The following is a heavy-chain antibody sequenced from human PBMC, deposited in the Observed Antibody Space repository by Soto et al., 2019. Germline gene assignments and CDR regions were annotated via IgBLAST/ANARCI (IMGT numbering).Heavy chain of an antibody. J-gene: IGHJ6*02. CDR3: TTEDQTGTTSIPCYYGMDV. Sequence: GGSLRLSCAASGFTFSDFYMSWIRQAPGKGLEWVSSISSSGSTIYYADSVRGRFTISRDNAKNSLYLQMNSLRAEDTAVYYCTTEDQTGTTSIPCYYGMDVWGQGTTVTVSS. CDR2: ISSSGSTI. D-gene: IGHD1-7*01. V-gene: IGHV3-11*01. CDR1: GFTFSDFY.